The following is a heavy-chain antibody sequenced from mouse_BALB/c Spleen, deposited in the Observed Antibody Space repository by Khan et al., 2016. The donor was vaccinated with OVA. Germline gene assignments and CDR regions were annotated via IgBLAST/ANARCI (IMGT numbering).Heavy chain of an antibody. CDR2: ISTYSGNT. CDR3: TRTAYNGDYDY. Sequence: VQRQQSGPALVRPGVSVKISCKGSGYTFTDYAMHWVKQSHAKSLEWIGLISTYSGNTNYNQKFNGKATITVDKSSSTAYMDLARLPSEYSAIYYCTRTAYNGDYDYWGQGTTLTVAS. J-gene: IGHJ2*01. V-gene: IGHV1S137*01. D-gene: IGHD2-13*01. CDR1: GYTFTDYA.